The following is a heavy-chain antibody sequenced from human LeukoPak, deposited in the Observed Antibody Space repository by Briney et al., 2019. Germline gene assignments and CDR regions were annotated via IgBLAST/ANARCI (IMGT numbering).Heavy chain of an antibody. D-gene: IGHD3-10*01. J-gene: IGHJ3*02. V-gene: IGHV5-51*01. Sequence: GESLKISCKGSGYTFTMYWIGWVRQMPGKGLEWMGTTYPGDSDTIYSPSFQGQVTISADNSISTAFLQWTSLKASDTAIYYCARHLGEADAFDIWGHGTVVTVSS. CDR3: ARHLGEADAFDI. CDR1: GYTFTMYW. CDR2: TYPGDSDT.